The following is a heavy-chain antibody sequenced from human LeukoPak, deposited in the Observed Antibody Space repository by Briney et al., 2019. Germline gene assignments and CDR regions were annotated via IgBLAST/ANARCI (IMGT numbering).Heavy chain of an antibody. CDR2: IYYSGST. V-gene: IGHV4-39*07. CDR1: GGSISSSSYY. D-gene: IGHD6-19*01. CDR3: ARDPLNSSGWPFDY. J-gene: IGHJ4*02. Sequence: KSSETLSLTCTVSGGSISSSSYYWGWIRQPPGKGLEWIGSIYYSGSTYYNPSLKSRVTISVDKSKNQFSLKLSSVTAADTAVYYCARDPLNSSGWPFDYWGQGTLVTVSS.